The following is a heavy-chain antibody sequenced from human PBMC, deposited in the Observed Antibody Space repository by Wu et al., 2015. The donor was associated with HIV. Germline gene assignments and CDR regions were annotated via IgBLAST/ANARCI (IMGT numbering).Heavy chain of an antibody. V-gene: IGHV1-18*01. J-gene: IGHJ5*01. CDR2: VSAYTGHT. CDR3: ARDRDVVPIVAATSWFDS. Sequence: QVQLVQSGAEVKKPGASVKVSCKASGYTFATSGINWVRQAPGQGLEWVGWVSAYTGHTTYAQKFEGRVTITADESTSTVYMELKRLSSDDTAVYYCARDRDVVPIVAATSWFDSWGRGTLVTVSS. D-gene: IGHD2-15*01. CDR1: GYTFATSG.